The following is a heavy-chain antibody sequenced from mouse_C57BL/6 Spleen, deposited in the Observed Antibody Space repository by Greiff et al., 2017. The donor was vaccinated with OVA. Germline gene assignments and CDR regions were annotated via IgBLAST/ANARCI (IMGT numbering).Heavy chain of an antibody. V-gene: IGHV1-64*01. CDR2: IHPNSGST. Sequence: QVQLKQPGAELVKPGASVKLSCKASGYTFTSYWMHWVKQRPGQGLEWIGMIHPNSGSTNYNEKFKSKATLTVDKSSGTAYMQLSSLTSEDSAVYYCARPITTVVATDYFDYWGQGTTLTVSS. CDR3: ARPITTVVATDYFDY. CDR1: GYTFTSYW. D-gene: IGHD1-1*01. J-gene: IGHJ2*01.